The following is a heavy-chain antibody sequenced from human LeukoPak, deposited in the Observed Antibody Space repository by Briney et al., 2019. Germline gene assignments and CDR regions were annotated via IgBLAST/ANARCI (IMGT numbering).Heavy chain of an antibody. CDR3: ARGGGSYLFDY. J-gene: IGHJ4*02. V-gene: IGHV4-34*01. CDR2: INHSGST. Sequence: SETLSLTCAVYGGSFSGYYWSWIRQPPGKGLEWIGEINHSGSTNYNTSLKSRVTISVDTSKNQFSLKLSSVTAADTAVYYCARGGGSYLFDYWGQGTLVTVSS. CDR1: GGSFSGYY. D-gene: IGHD1-26*01.